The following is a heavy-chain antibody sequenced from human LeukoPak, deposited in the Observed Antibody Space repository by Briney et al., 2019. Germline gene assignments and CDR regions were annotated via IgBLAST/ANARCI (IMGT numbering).Heavy chain of an antibody. J-gene: IGHJ4*02. CDR1: GFTFXXYA. D-gene: IGHD3/OR15-3a*01. CDR3: AKAPGYSTYYFDY. CDR2: LSGSGGTT. V-gene: IGHV3-23*01. Sequence: LRLSCAASGFTFXXYAMSWVRQAPGKGLEWVSALSGSGGTTYYADSVKGRFTISRDTSKNTLFLQMNSLRAEDTAVYYCAKAPGYSTYYFDYWGQGTLVTVSS.